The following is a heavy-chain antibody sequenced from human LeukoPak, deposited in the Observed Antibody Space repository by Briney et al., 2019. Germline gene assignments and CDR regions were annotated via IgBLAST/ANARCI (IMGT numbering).Heavy chain of an antibody. Sequence: QPGGSLRLSCAASGFIVNYNYMSWVRQPPGKGLEWVSVVYSGGSTYYADSVKGRFTISRDNSKNMVYLQMNSLRVEDTAVYYCAGVKVGTTYWFDPWGQGTLVTVSS. CDR2: VYSGGST. V-gene: IGHV3-66*01. D-gene: IGHD1-26*01. CDR3: AGVKVGTTYWFDP. CDR1: GFIVNYNY. J-gene: IGHJ5*02.